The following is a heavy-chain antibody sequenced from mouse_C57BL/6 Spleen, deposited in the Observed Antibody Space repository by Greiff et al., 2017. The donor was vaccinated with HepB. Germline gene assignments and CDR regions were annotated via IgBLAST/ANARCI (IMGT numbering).Heavy chain of an antibody. CDR3: ARNPFNWYYFDY. CDR1: GFSLTSYG. CDR2: IWSGGST. V-gene: IGHV2-2*01. J-gene: IGHJ2*01. Sequence: QVHVKQSGPGLVQPSQSLSITCTVSGFSLTSYGVHWVRQSPGKGLEWLGVIWSGGSTDYNAAFISRLSISKDNSKSQVFFKMNSLQADDTAIYYCARNPFNWYYFDYWGQGTTLTVSS. D-gene: IGHD4-1*01.